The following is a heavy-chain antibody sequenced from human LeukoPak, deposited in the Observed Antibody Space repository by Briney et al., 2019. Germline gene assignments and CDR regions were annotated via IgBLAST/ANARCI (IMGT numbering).Heavy chain of an antibody. Sequence: SETLSLTCAVYGGSFSGYYWSWIRQPPGKGLEWIGEINHSGSTNYNPSLKSRVTISVDTSKNQFSLKLSSVTAADTAVYYCARGGGYSYGFGTVATPRPRAYYFDYWGQGTLVTVSS. D-gene: IGHD5-18*01. V-gene: IGHV4-34*01. CDR1: GGSFSGYY. CDR2: INHSGST. CDR3: ARGGGYSYGFGTVATPRPRAYYFDY. J-gene: IGHJ4*02.